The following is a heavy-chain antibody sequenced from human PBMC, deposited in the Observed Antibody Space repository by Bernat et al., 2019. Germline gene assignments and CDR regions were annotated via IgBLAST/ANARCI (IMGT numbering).Heavy chain of an antibody. CDR3: ARDKGHTATVQLPDY. CDR2: ISYDGSNK. V-gene: IGHV3-30-3*01. CDR1: GFTFSSYA. Sequence: QVQLVESGGGVVQPGRSLRLSCAASGFTFSSYAMHWVRQAPGKGLEWVAVISYDGSNKYYADSVKGRFTISRDNSKNTLYLQMNSLRAEDTAVYYCARDKGHTATVQLPDYWGQGTLVTVSS. J-gene: IGHJ4*02. D-gene: IGHD5-18*01.